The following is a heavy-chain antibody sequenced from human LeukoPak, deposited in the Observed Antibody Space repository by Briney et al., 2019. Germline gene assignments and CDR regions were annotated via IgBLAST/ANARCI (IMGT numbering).Heavy chain of an antibody. Sequence: ASVKVSCKASGGTFSSYAISWVRQAPGQGLEWMGWINTNTGNPTYAQGFTGRFVFSLDTSVSTAYLQISSLKAEDTAVYYCARPPQLLWFGDDAFDIWGQGTMVTVSS. CDR1: GGTFSSYA. CDR3: ARPPQLLWFGDDAFDI. V-gene: IGHV7-4-1*02. CDR2: INTNTGNP. J-gene: IGHJ3*02. D-gene: IGHD3-10*01.